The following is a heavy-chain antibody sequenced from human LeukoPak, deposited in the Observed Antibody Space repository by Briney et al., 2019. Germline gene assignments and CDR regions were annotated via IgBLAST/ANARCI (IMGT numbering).Heavy chain of an antibody. CDR2: IVVGSGNT. D-gene: IGHD4-17*01. V-gene: IGHV1-58*02. CDR1: GFTFTSSA. J-gene: IGHJ5*02. CDR3: AALPTTVTRPDNWFDP. Sequence: SVKVSCKASGFTFTSSAMQWVRQARGQRLEWIGWIVVGSGNTNYAQKFQERVTITRDMSTSAAYMELSSLRSEDTAVYYCAALPTTVTRPDNWFDPWGQGTLVTVSS.